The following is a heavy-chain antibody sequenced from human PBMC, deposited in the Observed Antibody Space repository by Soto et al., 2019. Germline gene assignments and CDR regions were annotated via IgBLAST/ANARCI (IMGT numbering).Heavy chain of an antibody. Sequence: CRASKFSGCSISSGDYYWSWIRQPPGKGLEWIGYIYYSGSTYYNPSLKSRVTISVGTSKNQFSLKLSSVTAADTAVYYCARYADYYGVGRYYKIHAHLDYWSKGTQVT. J-gene: IGHJ4*01. CDR3: ARYADYYGVGRYYKIHAHLDY. CDR2: IYYSGST. V-gene: IGHV4-30-4*01. D-gene: IGHD3-10*01. CDR1: GCSISSGDYY.